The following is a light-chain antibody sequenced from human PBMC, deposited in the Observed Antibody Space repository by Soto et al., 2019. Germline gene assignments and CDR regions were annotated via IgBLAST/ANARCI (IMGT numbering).Light chain of an antibody. J-gene: IGLJ2*01. CDR3: SSYTAISTLDIV. CDR1: RSDIGSYNY. CDR2: EVS. Sequence: QSALTQPASVSGSPGQSITISCSGTRSDIGSYNYVSWYQQHPGNAPKLIIYEVSRRPSGVSSRFSASKSGSTASLTISGLQGEDEADYYCSSYTAISTLDIVFGGGTKLTVL. V-gene: IGLV2-14*01.